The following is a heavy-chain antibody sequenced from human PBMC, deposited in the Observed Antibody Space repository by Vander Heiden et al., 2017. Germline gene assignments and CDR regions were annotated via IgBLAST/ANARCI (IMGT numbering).Heavy chain of an antibody. CDR3: ARDKDPSGNDYFDY. V-gene: IGHV1-46*01. CDR2: INPDGGVT. J-gene: IGHJ4*02. Sequence: QVQLVSPGAEVKRPGASVMVSCNTSGYTFTTNYMHWGRQAPGQGLEWMGIINPDGGVTSYAQKFQGRVTMTRDTSTSTVYMELSSLRSEDTAVYYCARDKDPSGNDYFDYWGQGTLVTVSS. D-gene: IGHD3-10*01. CDR1: GYTFTTNY.